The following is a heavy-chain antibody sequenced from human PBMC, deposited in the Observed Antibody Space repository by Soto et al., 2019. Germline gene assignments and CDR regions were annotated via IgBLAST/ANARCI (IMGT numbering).Heavy chain of an antibody. CDR3: ERGLVEYCSSTSCPNFDY. Sequence: QPGGSLRLSCAASGFTFSSYDMHWVRQATGKGLEWVSAIGTAGDTYYPGSVKGRFTISRENAKNYLYLQMNSLRAGDTAVYYCERGLVEYCSSTSCPNFDYWGQGTLVTVSS. J-gene: IGHJ4*02. CDR2: IGTAGDT. V-gene: IGHV3-13*01. CDR1: GFTFSSYD. D-gene: IGHD2-2*01.